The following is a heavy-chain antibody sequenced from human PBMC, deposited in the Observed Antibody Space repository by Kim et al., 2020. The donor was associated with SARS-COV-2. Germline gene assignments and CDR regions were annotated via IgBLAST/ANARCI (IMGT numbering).Heavy chain of an antibody. V-gene: IGHV3-21*01. D-gene: IGHD5-18*01. CDR2: ISSSGSYI. J-gene: IGHJ4*02. CDR3: ARSPGDTAMVDNFDY. Sequence: GGSLRLSCAASGFTFSSYSMSWVRQAPGKGLEWVSSISSSGSYIYYADSLKGRFTISRDNAKNSLYLQLNSLRVEDTAVYYCARSPGDTAMVDNFDYWGQGTLVTVSS. CDR1: GFTFSSYS.